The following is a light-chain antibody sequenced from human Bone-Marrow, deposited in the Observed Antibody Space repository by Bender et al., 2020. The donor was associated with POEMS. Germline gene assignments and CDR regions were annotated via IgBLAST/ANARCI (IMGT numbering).Light chain of an antibody. CDR2: DTN. CDR3: ALYMGSGIWV. Sequence: QTVVTQEPSLSVSPGGTVTFTCGLNSGSVSTDYYPSWHQQAPGQAPRTLFTDTNIRSSGVPDRFSAFILEDKAALVITGALPDDESDFYCALYMGSGIWVFGGGTKLTVL. CDR1: SGSVSTDYY. J-gene: IGLJ3*02. V-gene: IGLV8-61*01.